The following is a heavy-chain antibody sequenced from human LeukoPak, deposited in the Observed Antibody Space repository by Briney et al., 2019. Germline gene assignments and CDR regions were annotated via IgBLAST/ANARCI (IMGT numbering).Heavy chain of an antibody. CDR1: GFSFSSYE. V-gene: IGHV3-48*03. CDR3: AKHPQD. J-gene: IGHJ4*02. CDR2: ISSSGNTI. Sequence: GGSLRLSCAASGFSFSSYEMNRGRQAPGKGLEWVSYISSSGNTIYYADSVRGRFTISRDNAKNSLYLQMNSLRAEDTAVYYCAKHPQDWGQGTLVSVSS.